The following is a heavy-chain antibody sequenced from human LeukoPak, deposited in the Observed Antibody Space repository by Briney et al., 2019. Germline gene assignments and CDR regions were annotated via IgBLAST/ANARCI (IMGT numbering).Heavy chain of an antibody. CDR3: ARDGVGISEYYYYGMDV. CDR2: ISSSSSYI. Sequence: AGGSLRLSCAASGFTFSSYSMNWVRQAPGKGLEWVSSISSSSSYIYYADSVKGRFTISRDNAKNSLYLQMNSLRAEDTAVYYCARDGVGISEYYYYGMDVWGQGTTVTVSS. D-gene: IGHD3-3*01. V-gene: IGHV3-21*01. J-gene: IGHJ6*02. CDR1: GFTFSSYS.